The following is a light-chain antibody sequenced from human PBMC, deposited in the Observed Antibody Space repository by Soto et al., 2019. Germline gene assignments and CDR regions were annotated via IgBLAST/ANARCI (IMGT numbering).Light chain of an antibody. J-gene: IGKJ2*01. CDR3: QQRSNWPMST. V-gene: IGKV3-11*01. Sequence: EIVLTQSPATLSLSPGERATLSCRASQTVSKYLAWYQQKPGQAPRLLIYGASNRAPGVPARFSGGGSGTDFTLTISSLEPEDFAVYSCQQRSNWPMSTFGQGTKLEIK. CDR2: GAS. CDR1: QTVSKY.